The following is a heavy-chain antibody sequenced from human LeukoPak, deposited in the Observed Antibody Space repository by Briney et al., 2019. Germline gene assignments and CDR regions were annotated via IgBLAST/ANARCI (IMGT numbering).Heavy chain of an antibody. CDR1: GFTFSSYW. V-gene: IGHV3-7*03. CDR3: ARAGGGYSYGHFDY. CDR2: IKQDGSEK. J-gene: IGHJ4*02. D-gene: IGHD5-18*01. Sequence: GGSLRLSCAASGFTFSSYWMSWVRQAPGKGLEWVANIKQDGSEKYYVDSVKGRFTISRDDAKNSLYLQMNSLRAEDTAVYYCARAGGGYSYGHFDYWGQGTLVTVSS.